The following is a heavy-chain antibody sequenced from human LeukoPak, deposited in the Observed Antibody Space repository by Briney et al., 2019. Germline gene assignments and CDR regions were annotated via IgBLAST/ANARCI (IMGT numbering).Heavy chain of an antibody. D-gene: IGHD3-22*01. CDR3: AKDMDYYDSSGYTPSEAYFDY. CDR2: ILNDGSSK. Sequence: GGSLRLSCAVSGFTFSRYGMHWVRQAPGKGLEWVGVILNDGSSKYYADSVKGRFTISRDNSKNTLYLQMNSLRAEDTAVYYCAKDMDYYDSSGYTPSEAYFDYWGQGTLVTVSS. V-gene: IGHV3-33*05. J-gene: IGHJ4*02. CDR1: GFTFSRYG.